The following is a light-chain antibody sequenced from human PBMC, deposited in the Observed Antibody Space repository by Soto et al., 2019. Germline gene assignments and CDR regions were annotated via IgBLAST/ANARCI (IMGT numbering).Light chain of an antibody. CDR3: CSCAGSSTFDVV. CDR1: SSDVGSYNL. V-gene: IGLV2-23*03. CDR2: EGS. J-gene: IGLJ2*01. Sequence: QSVLTQPASVSGSPGQSITISCTGTSSDVGSYNLVSWYQQHPGKAPKLMIYEGSKRPSGVSNRFSGSKSGNTASLTISGLQAEDEADYYCCSCAGSSTFDVVFGGGTKLTVL.